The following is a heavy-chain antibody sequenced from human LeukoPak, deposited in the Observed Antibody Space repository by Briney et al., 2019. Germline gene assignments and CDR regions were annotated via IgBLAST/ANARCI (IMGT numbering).Heavy chain of an antibody. Sequence: SETLSLTSTVSRGSISNDYWSWIRQPPGKGLEWIGFIYCNGSTNYNPSLKSRVTMSVDTSKNQFSLKLSSVTAADTAVYYCARDLLGRGGSFDYWGQGTLVTVSS. CDR2: IYCNGST. V-gene: IGHV4-59*01. D-gene: IGHD3-10*01. J-gene: IGHJ4*02. CDR3: ARDLLGRGGSFDY. CDR1: RGSISNDY.